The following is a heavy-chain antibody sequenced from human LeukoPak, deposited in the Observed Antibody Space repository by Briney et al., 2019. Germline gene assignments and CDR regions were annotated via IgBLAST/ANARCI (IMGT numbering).Heavy chain of an antibody. V-gene: IGHV3-23*01. CDR1: GFTFSSYA. Sequence: GGSLRLSCAASGFTFSSYAMSWVRQAPGKGLDWVSAISSAGGSTYYADSVKGRFTISRDNSKNTLFLQMNSLRPEDSALYFCAKGSSNARTYFFDYWSQGTLVTVSS. J-gene: IGHJ4*02. CDR3: AKGSSNARTYFFDY. D-gene: IGHD2-8*01. CDR2: ISSAGGST.